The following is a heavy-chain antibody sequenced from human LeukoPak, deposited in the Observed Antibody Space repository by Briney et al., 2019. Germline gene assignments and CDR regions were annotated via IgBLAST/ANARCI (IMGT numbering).Heavy chain of an antibody. Sequence: PGGSLRLSCAASGFTVSSNYMSWVRQAPGKGLEWVSVIYSGGGTYYADSVKGRFTISRDNSKNTLYLQMNSLRAEDTAVYYCARDREDSSSWYAFDIWGQGTMVTVSS. CDR1: GFTVSSNY. J-gene: IGHJ3*02. CDR2: IYSGGGT. D-gene: IGHD6-13*01. V-gene: IGHV3-66*01. CDR3: ARDREDSSSWYAFDI.